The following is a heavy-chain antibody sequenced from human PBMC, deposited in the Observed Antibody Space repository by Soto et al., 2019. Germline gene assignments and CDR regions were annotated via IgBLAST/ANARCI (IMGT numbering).Heavy chain of an antibody. J-gene: IGHJ6*02. V-gene: IGHV1-69*13. Sequence: SVKVSCKASGGTFSSYAISWVRQAPGQGLEWMGGIIPIFGTANYAQKFQGRVTITADESTSTAYMELSSLRSEDTAVYYCAGEKGSRSGYSYYYYYYGMDVWGQGTTVTVS. CDR1: GGTFSSYA. D-gene: IGHD3-3*01. CDR3: AGEKGSRSGYSYYYYYYGMDV. CDR2: IIPIFGTA.